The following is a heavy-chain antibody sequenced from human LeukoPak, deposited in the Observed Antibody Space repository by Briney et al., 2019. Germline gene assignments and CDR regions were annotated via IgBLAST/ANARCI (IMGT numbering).Heavy chain of an antibody. Sequence: PSETLSLTCTVSGGSISSSSYYWGWIRQPPGKGLEWIGSIYYSGSTYYNPSLKSRVTISVDTSKNQFSLKLSSVTAADTAVYYCARHMWELPEPYNWSDPWGQGTLVTVSS. D-gene: IGHD1-26*01. CDR1: GGSISSSSYY. CDR3: ARHMWELPEPYNWSDP. CDR2: IYYSGST. J-gene: IGHJ5*02. V-gene: IGHV4-39*01.